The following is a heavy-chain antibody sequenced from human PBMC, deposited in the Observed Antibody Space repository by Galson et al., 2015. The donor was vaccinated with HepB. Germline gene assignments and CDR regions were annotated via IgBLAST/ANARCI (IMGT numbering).Heavy chain of an antibody. Sequence: SLRLSCAASGFTFSAYGMHWVRQAPGKGLEWVAAVWYDGRKTYYADSVKGRFTISRDNSKNTMYMQMNSLRAEDTAVYFCARGDNVGNYPISAPFSYWGQGTLVTVSS. CDR3: ARGDNVGNYPISAPFSY. CDR1: GFTFSAYG. D-gene: IGHD1-7*01. V-gene: IGHV3-33*01. CDR2: VWYDGRKT. J-gene: IGHJ4*02.